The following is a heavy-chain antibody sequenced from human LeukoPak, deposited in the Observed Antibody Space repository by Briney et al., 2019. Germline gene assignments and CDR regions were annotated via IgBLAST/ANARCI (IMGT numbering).Heavy chain of an antibody. CDR1: GGSISSYY. CDR3: ARDILVVVAATPMYYFDY. J-gene: IGHJ4*02. CDR2: IYYSGST. D-gene: IGHD2-15*01. Sequence: SETLSLTCTVSGGSISSYYWSWIRQPPGKGLEWIGYIYYSGSTNYNPSLKSRVTISVDTSKNQFSLKLSSVTAADTAVYYCARDILVVVAATPMYYFDYWGQGTLVTVSS. V-gene: IGHV4-59*12.